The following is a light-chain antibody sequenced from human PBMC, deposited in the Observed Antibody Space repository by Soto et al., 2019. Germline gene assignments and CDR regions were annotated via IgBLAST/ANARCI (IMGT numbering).Light chain of an antibody. V-gene: IGLV2-14*01. CDR2: EVS. J-gene: IGLJ2*01. CDR1: RSDVGGYNY. CDR3: SSYATSSTLL. Sequence: QSALTQPASVSGSPGQSITISCTGTRSDVGGYNYVSWYQQHPGKAPKLMIYEVSNRPSGISKRFSGSKSGNTASLIISGLQAEDGAEYYCSSYATSSTLLFGGGTTLTVL.